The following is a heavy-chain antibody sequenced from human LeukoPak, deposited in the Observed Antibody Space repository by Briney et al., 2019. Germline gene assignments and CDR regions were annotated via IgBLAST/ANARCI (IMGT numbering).Heavy chain of an antibody. V-gene: IGHV4-39*07. D-gene: IGHD3-10*01. CDR3: ARAVYGSAAFDP. Sequence: SETLSLTCTVSGGSISSSSYYWGWIRQPPGKGLEWIGSIYYSGSTYYNPSLKSRVTISVDTSKNQFSLKLSSVTAADTAVYYCARAVYGSAAFDPWGQGTLVTVSS. J-gene: IGHJ5*02. CDR1: GGSISSSSYY. CDR2: IYYSGST.